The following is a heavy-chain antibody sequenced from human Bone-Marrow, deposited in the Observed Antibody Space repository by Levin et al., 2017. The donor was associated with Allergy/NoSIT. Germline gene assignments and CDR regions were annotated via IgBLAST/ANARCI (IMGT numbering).Heavy chain of an antibody. V-gene: IGHV3-74*01. CDR3: SRGLSFDY. J-gene: IGHJ4*02. CDR2: LDSDGRTT. Sequence: LSLTCAGSGITFNNHYIHWVRQVPGKGLEWVSRLDSDGRTTTYADSVKGRFTISRDSARKTAYLQMNSLRVEDTAMYYCSRGLSFDYWGRGILVTVSS. CDR1: GITFNNHY.